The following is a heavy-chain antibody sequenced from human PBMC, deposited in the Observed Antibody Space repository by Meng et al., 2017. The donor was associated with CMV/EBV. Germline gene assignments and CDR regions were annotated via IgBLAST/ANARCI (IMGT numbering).Heavy chain of an antibody. J-gene: IGHJ4*02. CDR3: ARDDGSLDY. Sequence: QVQLVQSGAEVKKPGSSVEVSCKASGGTFSSYAISWVRQAPGQGLEWMGWINPNSGGTNYAQKFQGRVTMTRDTSISTAYMELSRLRSDDTAVYYCARDDGSLDYWGQGTLVTVSS. V-gene: IGHV1-2*02. CDR2: INPNSGGT. D-gene: IGHD2-15*01. CDR1: GGTFSSYA.